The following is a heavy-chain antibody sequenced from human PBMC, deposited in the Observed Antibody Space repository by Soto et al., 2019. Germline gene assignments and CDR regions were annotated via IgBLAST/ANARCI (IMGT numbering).Heavy chain of an antibody. V-gene: IGHV4-31*03. CDR1: GGSISSGGYY. J-gene: IGHJ5*02. Sequence: QVQLQESGPGLVKPSQTLSLTCTVSGGSISSGGYYWSWIRQHPGKGLEWIGYMSYSGSTYNNPSLKGRGTISVDTSKNQFSLKLSSVTAADTAVYYCARRDVLRYFDPWGQGTPVTVSS. CDR2: MSYSGST. D-gene: IGHD3-9*01. CDR3: ARRDVLRYFDP.